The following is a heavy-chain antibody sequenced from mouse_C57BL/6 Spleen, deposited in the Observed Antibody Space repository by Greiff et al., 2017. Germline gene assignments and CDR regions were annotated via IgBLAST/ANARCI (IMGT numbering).Heavy chain of an antibody. CDR2: IYPGDGDT. CDR3: ASKGGSSAFDY. V-gene: IGHV1-82*01. J-gene: IGHJ2*01. CDR1: GYAFSSSW. Sequence: QVQLKESGPELVKPGASVKISCKASGYAFSSSWMNWVKQRPGKGLEWIGRIYPGDGDTNYNGKFKGKATLTADKSSSTAYMQLSSLTSEDSAVYFCASKGGSSAFDYWGQGTTLTVSS. D-gene: IGHD1-1*01.